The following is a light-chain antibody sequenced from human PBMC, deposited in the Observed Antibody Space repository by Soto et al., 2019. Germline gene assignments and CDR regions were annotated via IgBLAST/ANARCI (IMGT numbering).Light chain of an antibody. CDR1: SSNIENNY. Sequence: QSVLTQPPSVSAAPGQKVTISCSGSSSNIENNYVSWYQQLPGTAPKLLIYDNNNRPSGIPDRFSGSKSGTSATLGITGLQTGDEADFYCGTWDSSLSAVVFGGGTKLTVL. J-gene: IGLJ2*01. CDR3: GTWDSSLSAVV. V-gene: IGLV1-51*01. CDR2: DNN.